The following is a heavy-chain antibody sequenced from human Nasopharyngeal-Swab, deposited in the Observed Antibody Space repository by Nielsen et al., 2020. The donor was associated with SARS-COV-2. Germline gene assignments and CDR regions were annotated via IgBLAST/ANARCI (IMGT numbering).Heavy chain of an antibody. CDR1: GGSISSSSYY. J-gene: IGHJ6*02. D-gene: IGHD2-2*01. Sequence: SETLSLTCTVSGGSISSSSYYWGWVRQPPGKGLEWIGSIYYSGSTYYNPSLKSRVTISVDTSKNQFSLKLSSVTAADTAVYYCARTDIVVVPAAMTPRKDGMDVWGQGTTVTVSS. CDR3: ARTDIVVVPAAMTPRKDGMDV. CDR2: IYYSGST. V-gene: IGHV4-39*01.